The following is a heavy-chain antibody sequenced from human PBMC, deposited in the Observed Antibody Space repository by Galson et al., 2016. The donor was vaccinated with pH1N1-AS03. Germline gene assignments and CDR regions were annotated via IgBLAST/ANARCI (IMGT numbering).Heavy chain of an antibody. CDR2: IIGMFGTT. Sequence: SVKVSCKASGGTFSSYAISWVRQAPGQGLEWMGGIIGMFGTTNYAQKFQGRVTITADELTSTAYMELSSLRSEDTAVYYCARGNHYYHRKFDYWGQGTLVTVSS. CDR1: GGTFSSYA. CDR3: ARGNHYYHRKFDY. V-gene: IGHV1-69*13. D-gene: IGHD3-22*01. J-gene: IGHJ4*02.